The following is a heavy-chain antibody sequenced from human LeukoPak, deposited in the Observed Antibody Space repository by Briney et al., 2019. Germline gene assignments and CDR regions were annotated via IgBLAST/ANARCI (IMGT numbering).Heavy chain of an antibody. CDR3: ARVGGDIVVVPGWFDP. D-gene: IGHD2-2*01. Sequence: SETLSLTCTVSGGSINNYYWSWIRQPPGEGLEWIGCIYYSGRTNYNPSLKSRVTISVDTSKIHLSLKLSSVTAADTAVYYCARVGGDIVVVPGWFDPWGQGTLVTVSS. CDR1: GGSINNYY. J-gene: IGHJ5*02. V-gene: IGHV4-59*08. CDR2: IYYSGRT.